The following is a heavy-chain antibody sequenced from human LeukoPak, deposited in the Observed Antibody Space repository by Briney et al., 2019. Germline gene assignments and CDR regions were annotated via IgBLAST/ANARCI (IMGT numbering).Heavy chain of an antibody. CDR2: IKQDGSEQ. CDR3: ARDLGGSNGSGSQTNPDYYYYMDV. CDR1: GFTFTTYW. D-gene: IGHD3-10*01. V-gene: IGHV3-7*01. J-gene: IGHJ6*03. Sequence: PGGSLRLSCAASGFTFTTYWMGWVRQAPGKGLEWVANIKQDGSEQYYVDSVKGRFTISRDNAKNSLSLQMNSLRAEDTAVYYCARDLGGSNGSGSQTNPDYYYYMDVWGKGTTVTVSS.